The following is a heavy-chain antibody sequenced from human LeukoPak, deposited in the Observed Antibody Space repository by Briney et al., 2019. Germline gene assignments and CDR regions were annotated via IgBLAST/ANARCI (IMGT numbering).Heavy chain of an antibody. D-gene: IGHD3-10*01. J-gene: IGHJ6*03. Sequence: GESLKISCKGSGYSFSNYWIGWVRQMPGKGLEWMGIIYPGDSDTRYSPPFQGQVTISADKSISTAYLQWSSLKASDTAMYYCAGPRGYYYYYMDVWGSGTTVTVSS. V-gene: IGHV5-51*01. CDR2: IYPGDSDT. CDR1: GYSFSNYW. CDR3: AGPRGYYYYYMDV.